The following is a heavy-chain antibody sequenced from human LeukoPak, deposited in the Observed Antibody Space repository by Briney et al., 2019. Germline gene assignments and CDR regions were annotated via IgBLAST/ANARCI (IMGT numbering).Heavy chain of an antibody. CDR1: GGSISSYY. Sequence: PSETLSLTCTVSGGSISSYYWTWIRQPAGKGLEWIGRINTSGSTKYNASLKSRVTMSVDTSKNQFSLNLSSVTAADTAVYYCARAAFQSAASAPFDPWGQGTLVTVSS. D-gene: IGHD6-13*01. J-gene: IGHJ5*02. CDR3: ARAAFQSAASAPFDP. CDR2: INTSGST. V-gene: IGHV4-4*07.